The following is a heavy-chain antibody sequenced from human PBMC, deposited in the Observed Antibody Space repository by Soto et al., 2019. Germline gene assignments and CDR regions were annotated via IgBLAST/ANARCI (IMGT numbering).Heavy chain of an antibody. V-gene: IGHV3-74*01. J-gene: IGHJ4*02. CDR3: ARDTSYSTDY. CDR1: GFTFSSRW. D-gene: IGHD2-2*01. CDR2: INSDGSTT. Sequence: GGSLRLSCATSGFTFSSRWMHWVRQAPGKGLVWVSDINSDGSTTTYADSVKGRVTISRDNAKNTVYLQMNSLRVDDTAVYYCARDTSYSTDYWGQATLVTVSS.